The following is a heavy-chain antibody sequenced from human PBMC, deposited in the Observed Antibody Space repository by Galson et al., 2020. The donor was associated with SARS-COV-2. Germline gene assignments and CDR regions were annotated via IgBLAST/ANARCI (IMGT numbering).Heavy chain of an antibody. CDR2: ISGSGGST. CDR1: GFTFSSYA. J-gene: IGHJ6*04. CDR3: ARDSGSSSWELRGGGMDV. D-gene: IGHD6-13*01. Sequence: GGSLRLSCAASGFTFSSYAMSWVRQAPGTGLEWVSAISGSGGSTYYAHSVKGRFTISRDNSKNTLYLQMNSLRTEDTAVYYCARDSGSSSWELRGGGMDVWGEGTTVTVSS. V-gene: IGHV3-23*01.